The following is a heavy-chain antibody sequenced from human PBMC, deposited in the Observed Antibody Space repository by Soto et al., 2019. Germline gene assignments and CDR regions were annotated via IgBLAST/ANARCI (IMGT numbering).Heavy chain of an antibody. Sequence: SETLSLTCTVSGGSISSRGYYWGWIRQPPGKGLEWIGTIYYSGSTYYNPSLKSRVTISVDTSKIQFSLKLSSVTAADTAVYYCATSNWFDPWGQGTLVTSPQ. CDR3: ATSNWFDP. CDR2: IYYSGST. V-gene: IGHV4-39*01. J-gene: IGHJ5*02. CDR1: GGSISSRGYY.